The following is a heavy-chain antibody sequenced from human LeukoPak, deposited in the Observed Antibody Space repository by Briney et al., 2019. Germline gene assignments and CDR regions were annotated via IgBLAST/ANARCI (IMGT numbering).Heavy chain of an antibody. V-gene: IGHV3-30*18. CDR2: ISYDGSSK. CDR1: GFTFSNYG. J-gene: IGHJ4*02. Sequence: GGSLRLSCAASGFTFSNYGIHWVRQAPGKGLEWVAIISYDGSSKYYANSVKGRFTISRDNSKNTLYLQMNSLRPEDTAVYYCAKDGPYGNHEIDYWGQGTLAIVSP. CDR3: AKDGPYGNHEIDY. D-gene: IGHD4-17*01.